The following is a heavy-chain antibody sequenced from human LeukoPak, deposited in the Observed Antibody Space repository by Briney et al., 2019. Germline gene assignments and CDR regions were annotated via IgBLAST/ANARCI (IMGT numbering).Heavy chain of an antibody. CDR1: GGSISSYY. CDR2: IYYSGST. D-gene: IGHD6-19*01. Sequence: SETLSLTCTVSGGSISSYYWSWIRQPPGKGLEWIGYIYYSGSTNYNPSLKSRVTISVDTSKNQFSLKLSSVTAADTAVCYCASSGWDNWFDPWGQGTLVTVSS. V-gene: IGHV4-59*08. J-gene: IGHJ5*02. CDR3: ASSGWDNWFDP.